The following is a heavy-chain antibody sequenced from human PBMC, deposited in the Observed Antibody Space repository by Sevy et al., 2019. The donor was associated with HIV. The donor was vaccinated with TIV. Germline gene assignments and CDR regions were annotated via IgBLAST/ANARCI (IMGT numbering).Heavy chain of an antibody. J-gene: IGHJ3*01. CDR2: IYPGDSDT. D-gene: IGHD2-15*01. V-gene: IGHV5-51*01. CDR1: GYSFTSYW. Sequence: GESLKISCKGSGYSFTSYWIGWVRQMPGKGLEWMGIIYPGDSDTRYSPSFQGQVTISADKSISTAYLQWSSLKASDTAIYYCASRCSGGSCSRAFDLWGQGTMVTVSS. CDR3: ASRCSGGSCSRAFDL.